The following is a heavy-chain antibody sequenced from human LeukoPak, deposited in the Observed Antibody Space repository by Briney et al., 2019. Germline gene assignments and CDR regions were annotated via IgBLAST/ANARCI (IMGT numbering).Heavy chain of an antibody. V-gene: IGHV3-23*01. D-gene: IGHD3-10*01. CDR2: ISGSGDNT. J-gene: IGHJ6*03. Sequence: GGSLRLSCAASGFTFSSYAMTWVRQAPGKGPEWVSAISGSGDNTHYVDSVKGRFTISRDNSRNTVYLQMNSLRAEDTAVYYCAKGGPHYYGSGSYDYYYHMDVWGKGTTVTVSS. CDR1: GFTFSSYA. CDR3: AKGGPHYYGSGSYDYYYHMDV.